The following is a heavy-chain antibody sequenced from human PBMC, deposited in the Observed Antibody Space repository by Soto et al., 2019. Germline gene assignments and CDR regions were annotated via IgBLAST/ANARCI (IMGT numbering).Heavy chain of an antibody. CDR3: ARDIRSSGWYGGINY. CDR2: ISAYNGNT. CDR1: GYTFTSYG. J-gene: IGHJ4*02. D-gene: IGHD6-19*01. V-gene: IGHV1-18*01. Sequence: ASVKVSCTASGYTFTSYGISWVRQAPGQGLEWMGWISAYNGNTNYAQKLQGRVTMTTDTSTSTAYMELRSLRSDDTAVCYCARDIRSSGWYGGINYWGQGTLVTVSS.